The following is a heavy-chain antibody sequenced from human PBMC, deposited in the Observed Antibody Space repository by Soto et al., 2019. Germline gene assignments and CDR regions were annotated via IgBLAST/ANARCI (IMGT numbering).Heavy chain of an antibody. CDR3: ARGIHGVAVVAATGRGMDV. J-gene: IGHJ6*02. V-gene: IGHV4-34*01. D-gene: IGHD2-15*01. Sequence: PSEPLSLTCAVYGGSFSGYYWSWIRQPPGKGLELIGEINHSGSTNYNTSLKSRVTISVDTSKNHFSLKLSSVTAADTAVYYCARGIHGVAVVAATGRGMDVWGQGTTVTVSS. CDR2: INHSGST. CDR1: GGSFSGYY.